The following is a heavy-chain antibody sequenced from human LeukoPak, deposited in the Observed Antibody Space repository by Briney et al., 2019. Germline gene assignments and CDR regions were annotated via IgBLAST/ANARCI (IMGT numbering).Heavy chain of an antibody. D-gene: IGHD6-13*01. J-gene: IGHJ4*02. Sequence: SETLPLTCAVYGGSFSGYYWSWIRQPPGKGLEWMGEINQSGSTNYNPSLKSRVTISVDTSKNQFSLKLSSVTAADTAVYYCARGGDSSSWYGLVDYWGQGTLVTVSS. V-gene: IGHV4-34*01. CDR2: INQSGST. CDR1: GGSFSGYY. CDR3: ARGGDSSSWYGLVDY.